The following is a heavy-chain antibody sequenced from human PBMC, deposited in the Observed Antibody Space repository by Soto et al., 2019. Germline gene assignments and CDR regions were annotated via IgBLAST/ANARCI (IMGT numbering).Heavy chain of an antibody. CDR3: ARLGPGYDFWSGYYSTNWFDP. Sequence: GESLKISCKGSGYSLTSYWISWVRQMPGKGLEWMGRIDPSDSYTNYSPSFQGHVTISADKSISTAYLQWSSLKASDTAMYYCARLGPGYDFWSGYYSTNWFDPWGQGTLVAVSS. V-gene: IGHV5-10-1*01. CDR1: GYSLTSYW. J-gene: IGHJ5*02. D-gene: IGHD3-3*01. CDR2: IDPSDSYT.